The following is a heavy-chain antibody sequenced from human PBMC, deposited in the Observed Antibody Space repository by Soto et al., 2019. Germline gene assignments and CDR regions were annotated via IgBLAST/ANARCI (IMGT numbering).Heavy chain of an antibody. CDR2: MNPNSGNT. J-gene: IGHJ4*02. CDR3: ARGWEWLLVYYFDY. D-gene: IGHD6-19*01. CDR1: GYTFTSYD. Sequence: QVQLVQSGAEVKKPGASVKVSCKASGYTFTSYDINWVRQATGQGLEWMGWMNPNSGNTGYAQKFQGRVTMTRNTSLSTAYMELSSLRSEDTAVYYCARGWEWLLVYYFDYWGQGTLVTVSS. V-gene: IGHV1-8*01.